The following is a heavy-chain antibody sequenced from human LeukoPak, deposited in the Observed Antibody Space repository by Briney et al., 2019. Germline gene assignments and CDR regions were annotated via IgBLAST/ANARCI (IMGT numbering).Heavy chain of an antibody. CDR3: ARTHIVVVPAAIRYYYYGMDV. CDR2: INPSGGST. CDR1: GYTFTSYY. J-gene: IGHJ6*02. Sequence: ASVKVSCKASGYTFTSYYMHWVRQAPGQGLEWMGIINPSGGSTSYAQKFQGRVTMTRDTSTSTVYMELSSLRYEDTAVYYCARTHIVVVPAAIRYYYYGMDVWGQGTTVTVSS. V-gene: IGHV1-46*01. D-gene: IGHD2-2*01.